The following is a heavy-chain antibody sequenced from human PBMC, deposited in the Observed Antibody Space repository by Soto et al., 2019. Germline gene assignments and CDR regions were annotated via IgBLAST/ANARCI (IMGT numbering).Heavy chain of an antibody. J-gene: IGHJ6*02. CDR3: AGYLGYCSGGSCYRHYYYGMDV. D-gene: IGHD2-15*01. V-gene: IGHV4-34*01. CDR2: INHSGST. Sequence: SETLSLSCAFYVCSSMAYYWSWIRQPPGKGLEWIGEINHSGSTNYNPSLKSRVTISVDTSKNQFSLKLSSVTAADTAVYYCAGYLGYCSGGSCYRHYYYGMDVWGQGTTVS. CDR1: VCSSMAYY.